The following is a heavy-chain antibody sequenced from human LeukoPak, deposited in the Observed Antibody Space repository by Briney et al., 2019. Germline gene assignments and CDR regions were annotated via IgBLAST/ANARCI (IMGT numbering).Heavy chain of an antibody. J-gene: IGHJ6*03. CDR2: IYYSGST. CDR3: ARGYCSGGSCCTAFGYYYYMDV. CDR1: GGSISSYY. V-gene: IGHV4-59*01. Sequence: SETLSLTCTVSGGSISSYYWSWIRQPPGKGLEWIGYIYYSGSTNYNPSLKSRVTISVDTSKNQFSLKLSSVTAADTAVYYCARGYCSGGSCCTAFGYYYYMDVWGKGTTVTVSS. D-gene: IGHD2-15*01.